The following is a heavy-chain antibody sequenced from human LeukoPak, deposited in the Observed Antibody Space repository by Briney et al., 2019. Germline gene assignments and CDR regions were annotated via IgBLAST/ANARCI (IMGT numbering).Heavy chain of an antibody. J-gene: IGHJ5*02. CDR2: IYYSGST. CDR1: GGSISSSSYY. CDR3: ARHSAAIFSNPNWFDP. V-gene: IGHV4-39*01. Sequence: SETLSLTCTVSGGSISSSSYYWGWIRQPPGKGLEWIGSIYYSGSTYYNPSLKSRVTISVDTSKNQFSLKLSSVTAADTAVYYCARHSAAIFSNPNWFDPWGQGTLVTVSS. D-gene: IGHD2-2*01.